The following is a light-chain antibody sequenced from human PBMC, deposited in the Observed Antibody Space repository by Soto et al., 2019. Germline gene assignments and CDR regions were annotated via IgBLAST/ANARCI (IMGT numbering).Light chain of an antibody. CDR3: QQYGRTSLT. V-gene: IGKV3-20*01. Sequence: EILLTQSPGTLSLSPGERATLSCRASQTITNISLAWYRQEPGQAPRILIYDASSRDTGIPNRFGASGSGTEFSLTINKLEPEDFAVYHCQQYGRTSLTFGGGTKVDIK. J-gene: IGKJ4*01. CDR2: DAS. CDR1: QTITNIS.